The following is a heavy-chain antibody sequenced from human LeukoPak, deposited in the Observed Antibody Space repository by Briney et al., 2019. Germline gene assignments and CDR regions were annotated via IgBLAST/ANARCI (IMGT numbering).Heavy chain of an antibody. CDR1: GYRFTSYW. D-gene: IGHD1-1*01. Sequence: GESLKISCKRSGYRFTSYWIGWVRPMPGKGLEWMGIIYPGDSDTRYSPSFQGQVPIPAEKSISTAYLQWSSLKASDTAMYYCARQPGATGIWFDPWGQGTLVTVSS. CDR3: ARQPGATGIWFDP. J-gene: IGHJ5*02. CDR2: IYPGDSDT. V-gene: IGHV5-51*01.